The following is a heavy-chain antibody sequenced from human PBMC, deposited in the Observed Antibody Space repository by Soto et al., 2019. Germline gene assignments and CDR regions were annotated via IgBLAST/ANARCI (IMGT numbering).Heavy chain of an antibody. CDR1: GFTFSSYA. J-gene: IGHJ6*02. CDR3: ARERLGYSYYYYGMDV. Sequence: QVQLVESGGGVVQPGRSLRLSCAASGFTFSSYAMHWVRQAPGKGLEWVAVIWYDGSNKYYADSVKGRFTISRDNSKNTLYLQINSLRAEDTAVYYCARERLGYSYYYYGMDVWGQGTTVTVSS. D-gene: IGHD1-26*01. CDR2: IWYDGSNK. V-gene: IGHV3-33*01.